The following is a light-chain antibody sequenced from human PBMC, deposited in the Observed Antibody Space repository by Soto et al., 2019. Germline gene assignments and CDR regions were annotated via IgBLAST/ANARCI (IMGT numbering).Light chain of an antibody. V-gene: IGKV1-5*03. CDR3: QQSYSTFIT. Sequence: IQVTQSPSSLSASVGDIVTITCRASQSISSWLAWDQQKPGKAPKLLIYKASTLKSGVPSRFSGSGSGTEFTLTISCLQPDDFATYYCQQSYSTFITFCHGTRLENK. CDR1: QSISSW. CDR2: KAS. J-gene: IGKJ5*01.